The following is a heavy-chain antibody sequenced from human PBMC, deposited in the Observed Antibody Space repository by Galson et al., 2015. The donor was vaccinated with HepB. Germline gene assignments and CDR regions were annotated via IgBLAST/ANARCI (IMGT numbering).Heavy chain of an antibody. Sequence: LSLTCTVSGGSISSYYWSWIRQPPGKGLEWIGYIYYNGSTNYNPSLKSRATISVDTSKNQFSLKLSSVTAADTAVYYCARARSGYALFYYYYMDVWGKGTTVTVSS. CDR3: ARARSGYALFYYYYMDV. D-gene: IGHD5-12*01. CDR2: IYYNGST. J-gene: IGHJ6*03. V-gene: IGHV4-59*01. CDR1: GGSISSYY.